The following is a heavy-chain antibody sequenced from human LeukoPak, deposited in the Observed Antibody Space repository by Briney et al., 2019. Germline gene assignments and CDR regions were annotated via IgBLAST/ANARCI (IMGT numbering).Heavy chain of an antibody. Sequence: SETLSLTCTVSGGSISCYYWSWIRQPPGKGLEWIGYIYYSGSTNYNPSLESRVTISVDTSKNQFSLKLSSVTAADTAVYYCARGYSYGYRLFDYWGQGTLVTVSS. CDR3: ARGYSYGYRLFDY. D-gene: IGHD5-18*01. CDR1: GGSISCYY. V-gene: IGHV4-59*01. J-gene: IGHJ4*02. CDR2: IYYSGST.